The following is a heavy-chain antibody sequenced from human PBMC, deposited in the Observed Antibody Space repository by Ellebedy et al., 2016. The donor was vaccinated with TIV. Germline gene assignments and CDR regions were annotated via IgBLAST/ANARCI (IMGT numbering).Heavy chain of an antibody. D-gene: IGHD3-10*01. Sequence: GGSLRLSCAASGFTFSDYYMSWIRQAPGKGLEWVSYISSSSSYTNYVDSVKGRFTISRDNAKNSLYLQMNSLRAEDTAVYYCARARYYGSGSYPHPLDYWGQGTLVTVSS. V-gene: IGHV3-11*06. CDR3: ARARYYGSGSYPHPLDY. CDR1: GFTFSDYY. J-gene: IGHJ4*02. CDR2: ISSSSSYT.